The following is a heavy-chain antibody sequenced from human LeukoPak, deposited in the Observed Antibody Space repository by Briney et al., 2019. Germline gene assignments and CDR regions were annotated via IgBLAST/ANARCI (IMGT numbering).Heavy chain of an antibody. Sequence: PGGSLRLSCAATGFTFSSYGVHWVRQAPGKGLEWVAFIRYDGSNKYYADSVKGRFTISRDNSKNTLYLQMNSLRAEDTAVYYCAKVTVQLERRRAFDIWGQGTMVTVSS. D-gene: IGHD1-1*01. CDR3: AKVTVQLERRRAFDI. CDR2: IRYDGSNK. V-gene: IGHV3-30*02. CDR1: GFTFSSYG. J-gene: IGHJ3*02.